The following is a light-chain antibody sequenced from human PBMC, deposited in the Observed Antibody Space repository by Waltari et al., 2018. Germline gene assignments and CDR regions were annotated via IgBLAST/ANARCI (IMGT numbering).Light chain of an antibody. Sequence: QSVLTQPPSASGTPGQRVTISCSGSSSDIGTTYVNWYRQVPGTAPRLIMYRNDQRPIGVPVRFSASKSGTSASLVISGLRSEDEAAYYCSTWDDSLSSPVFGGGTKLTVL. CDR3: STWDDSLSSPV. CDR2: RND. J-gene: IGLJ3*02. CDR1: SSDIGTTY. V-gene: IGLV1-47*01.